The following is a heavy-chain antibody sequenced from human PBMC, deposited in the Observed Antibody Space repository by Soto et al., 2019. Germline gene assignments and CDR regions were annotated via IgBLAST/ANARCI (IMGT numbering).Heavy chain of an antibody. CDR1: GFSFSRYL. J-gene: IGHJ4*02. D-gene: IGHD3-22*01. Sequence: PGGSLRLSCASSGFSFSRYLMTWVRQTPGQGLEWVSSISGRGDATYYADSVKGRFTISRDNSKNTLFLQMNSLGADDTAVYYCARPTYYYDSSGPPAYWGQGTLVTVSS. V-gene: IGHV3-23*01. CDR2: ISGRGDAT. CDR3: ARPTYYYDSSGPPAY.